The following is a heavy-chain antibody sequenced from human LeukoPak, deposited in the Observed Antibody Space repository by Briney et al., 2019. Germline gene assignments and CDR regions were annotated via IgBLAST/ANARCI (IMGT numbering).Heavy chain of an antibody. CDR2: IYYSGST. CDR1: GGSISSGDYY. CDR3: ARGDRGAYQLLMELGWFDP. D-gene: IGHD2-2*01. V-gene: IGHV4-30-4*08. Sequence: PSETLSLTCTVSGGSISSGDYYWSWIRQPPGKGLEWIGYIYYSGSTYYNPSLKSRVTISVDTSKNQFSLKLSSVTAADTAVYYCARGDRGAYQLLMELGWFDPWGQGSLVTVSS. J-gene: IGHJ5*02.